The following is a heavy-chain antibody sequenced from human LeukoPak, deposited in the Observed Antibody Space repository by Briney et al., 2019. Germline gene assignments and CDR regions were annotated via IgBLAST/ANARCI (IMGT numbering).Heavy chain of an antibody. Sequence: GGSLRLSCAASGFTFSGYSMNWVRQAPGKGLEWVSSISSSSSYIYYADSVKGRFTISRDNAKNSLYLQMNSLRAEDTAVYYCARDQGRYCSGGSCDYFDYWGQGTLVTVSS. V-gene: IGHV3-21*01. CDR2: ISSSSSYI. CDR1: GFTFSGYS. CDR3: ARDQGRYCSGGSCDYFDY. D-gene: IGHD2-15*01. J-gene: IGHJ4*02.